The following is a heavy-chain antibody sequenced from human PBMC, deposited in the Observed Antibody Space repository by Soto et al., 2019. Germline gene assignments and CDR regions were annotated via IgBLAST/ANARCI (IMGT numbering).Heavy chain of an antibody. V-gene: IGHV4-59*01. CDR1: GGSISSYY. D-gene: IGHD4-17*01. J-gene: IGHJ4*02. Sequence: SETLSLTCTVSGGSISSYYWSWIRQPPGKGLEWIGYIYYSGSTNYNPSLKSRVTISVDTSKNQFSLKLSSVTAADTAVYYCASLDPVDYEFNYWGQGTLVTVSS. CDR2: IYYSGST. CDR3: ASLDPVDYEFNY.